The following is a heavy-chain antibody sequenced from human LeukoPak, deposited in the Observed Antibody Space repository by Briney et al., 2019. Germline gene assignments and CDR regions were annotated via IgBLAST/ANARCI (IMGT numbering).Heavy chain of an antibody. D-gene: IGHD3-22*01. CDR2: FYYSGST. CDR1: GDSINSYY. Sequence: SETLSLTCTVSGDSINSYYWSWIRQPPGKGLEWIGYFYYSGSTKYNPSLKSRVTISVDTSKNQFSLKLSSVTAADTAVYYCARQHSSGYYYFDYWGQGTLVTVSS. V-gene: IGHV4-59*08. J-gene: IGHJ4*02. CDR3: ARQHSSGYYYFDY.